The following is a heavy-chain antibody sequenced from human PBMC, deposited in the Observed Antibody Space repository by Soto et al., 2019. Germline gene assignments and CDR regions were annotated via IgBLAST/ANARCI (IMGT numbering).Heavy chain of an antibody. CDR3: AQATGEVLPFLDF. CDR2: ISYDGSNK. J-gene: IGHJ4*02. D-gene: IGHD1-26*01. Sequence: QVQLVESGGGVVQPGRSLRLSCAASGFTFSSYGMHWVRQAPGKGLEWVAVISYDGSNKYYADSVKGRFTISRDNSKNTLYLQMNSLRAEDTAVYYCAQATGEVLPFLDFWGQGTLVTFSS. V-gene: IGHV3-30*03. CDR1: GFTFSSYG.